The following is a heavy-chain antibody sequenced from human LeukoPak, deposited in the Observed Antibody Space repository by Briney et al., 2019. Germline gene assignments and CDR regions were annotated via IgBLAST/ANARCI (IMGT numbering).Heavy chain of an antibody. J-gene: IGHJ6*02. CDR3: ARGGGLDV. CDR2: INHNGNVN. Sequence: GGSLRLSCAASGFTFRSCTMSWVRQAPRKGLEWVASINHNGNVNYYVDSVKGRFTISRDNAKNSLYLQMSNLRAEDTAVYFCARGGGLDVWGQGATVTVSS. D-gene: IGHD3-16*01. V-gene: IGHV3-7*03. CDR1: GFTFRSCT.